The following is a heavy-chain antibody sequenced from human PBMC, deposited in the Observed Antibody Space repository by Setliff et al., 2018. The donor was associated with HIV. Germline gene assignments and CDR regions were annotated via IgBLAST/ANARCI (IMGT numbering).Heavy chain of an antibody. CDR3: TRELNGHTSSHYYFGLDV. CDR2: IGTGGDT. J-gene: IGHJ6*02. D-gene: IGHD6-6*01. CDR1: GFTFSSYD. V-gene: IGHV3-13*01. Sequence: GGSLRLSCAASGFTFSSYDMHWVRQATGEGLEWVSAIGTGGDTYYADSVKGRFTISRENAKNCLYLQMNNVRAGDTAVYYCTRELNGHTSSHYYFGLDVWGQGTTVTVS.